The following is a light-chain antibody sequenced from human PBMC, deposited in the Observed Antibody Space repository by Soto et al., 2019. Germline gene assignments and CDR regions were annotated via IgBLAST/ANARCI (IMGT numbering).Light chain of an antibody. V-gene: IGLV2-14*01. Sequence: QSALTQPASVSGSPGQSITISCTGTSSDVGGYNYVSCYQQHPGKAPKLMISEVSNRPSGVSNRFSGSKSGNTASLTISGLQAEDEADYYCNSYTSTSTHVFGTGTKLTVL. CDR2: EVS. J-gene: IGLJ1*01. CDR3: NSYTSTSTHV. CDR1: SSDVGGYNY.